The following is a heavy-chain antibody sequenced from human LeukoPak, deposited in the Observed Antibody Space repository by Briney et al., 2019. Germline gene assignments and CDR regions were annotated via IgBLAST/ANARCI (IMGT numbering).Heavy chain of an antibody. D-gene: IGHD6-19*01. J-gene: IGHJ4*02. Sequence: GGSLRLSCAASGFTVSSNYMNWVRQSPGKGLEWVSVIYSGGTTYYADSVKGRFTISRDNSKNTLYLQMNSLRAEDTAVYYCARLRGRVAAPGRYFDYWGQGTLVTVSS. V-gene: IGHV3-66*04. CDR2: IYSGGTT. CDR1: GFTVSSNY. CDR3: ARLRGRVAAPGRYFDY.